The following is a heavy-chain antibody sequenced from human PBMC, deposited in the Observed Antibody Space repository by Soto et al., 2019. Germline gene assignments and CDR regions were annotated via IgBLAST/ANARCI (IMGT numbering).Heavy chain of an antibody. CDR1: GFTFSDYY. CDR3: ARGTHRIHLSSTGYYGMDV. D-gene: IGHD1-7*01. Sequence: GWSLRHSCAASGFTFSDYYMSWIRKAPGKGLEWVSYISSSGSTIYYADSVKGRFTISRDNAKNSLYLQMNSLRAEDPAVYYCARGTHRIHLSSTGYYGMDVWGQGTTVTVSS. J-gene: IGHJ6*02. CDR2: ISSSGSTI. V-gene: IGHV3-11*01.